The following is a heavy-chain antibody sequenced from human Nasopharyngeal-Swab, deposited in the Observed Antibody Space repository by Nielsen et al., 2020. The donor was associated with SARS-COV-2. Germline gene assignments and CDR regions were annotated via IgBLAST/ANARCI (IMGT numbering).Heavy chain of an antibody. Sequence: WIRQPPGKGLEWIGYIYYSGSTNYNPSLKSRVTISVDTSKNQFSLKLSSVTAADTAVYYCAREGRGFWSGYQGGYWGQGTLVTVSS. CDR3: AREGRGFWSGYQGGY. CDR2: IYYSGST. V-gene: IGHV4-59*01. J-gene: IGHJ4*02. D-gene: IGHD3-3*01.